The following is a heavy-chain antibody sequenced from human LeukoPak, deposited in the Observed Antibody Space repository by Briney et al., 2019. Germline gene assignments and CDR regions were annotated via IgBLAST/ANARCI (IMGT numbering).Heavy chain of an antibody. V-gene: IGHV3-74*01. CDR1: GFTFSSYW. J-gene: IGHJ4*02. CDR3: TTIRPGY. CDR2: IKGGGATT. D-gene: IGHD5-12*01. Sequence: PRGCLRVSSAAPGFTFSSYWIHWVRPVPGKGLVWVSRIKGGGATTDYADSVKGRFTISRDDAKNTLYLQMNSLRAEDTPVYYCTTIRPGYWGQGTLVTVSP.